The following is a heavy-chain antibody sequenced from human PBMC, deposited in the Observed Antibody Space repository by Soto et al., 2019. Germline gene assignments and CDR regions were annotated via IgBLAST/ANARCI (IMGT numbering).Heavy chain of an antibody. D-gene: IGHD5-18*01. CDR3: ARGGGYSYGFKFFY. V-gene: IGHV3-21*01. Sequence: PGGSLRLSCAASGFTFSSYSMNWVRQAPGKGLEWVSSISSSSSYIYYADSVKGRFTISRDNAKNSLYLQMNSLRAEDTAVYYCARGGGYSYGFKFFYWGQGTLVTVS. J-gene: IGHJ4*02. CDR1: GFTFSSYS. CDR2: ISSSSSYI.